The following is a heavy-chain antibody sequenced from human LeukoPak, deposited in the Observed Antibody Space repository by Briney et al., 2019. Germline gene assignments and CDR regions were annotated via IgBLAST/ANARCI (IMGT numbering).Heavy chain of an antibody. CDR3: ARKVPNDSSGYYYRGQFDP. J-gene: IGHJ5*02. D-gene: IGHD3-22*01. V-gene: IGHV1-69*10. CDR2: IIPILGTA. Sequence: SVKVSCKASGGTFSSYAISWVRQAPGQGLEWMGGIIPILGTANYAQKFQGRVTITADKSTSTAYMELSSLRSEDTAVYYCARKVPNDSSGYYYRGQFDPWGQGTLVTVSS. CDR1: GGTFSSYA.